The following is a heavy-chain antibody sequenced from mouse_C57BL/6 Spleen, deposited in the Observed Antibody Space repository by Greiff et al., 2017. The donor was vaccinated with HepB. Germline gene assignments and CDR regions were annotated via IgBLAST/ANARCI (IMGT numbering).Heavy chain of an antibody. V-gene: IGHV1-55*01. J-gene: IGHJ1*03. D-gene: IGHD1-1*01. CDR2: IYPGSGST. CDR1: GYTFTSYW. Sequence: QVQLKQSGAELVKPGASVKMSCKASGYTFTSYWITWVKQRPGQGLEWIGDIYPGSGSTNYNEKFKSKATLTVDTSSSTAYMQLSSLTSEDSAVYYCARYYYGSSYVGYFDVWGTGTTVTVSS. CDR3: ARYYYGSSYVGYFDV.